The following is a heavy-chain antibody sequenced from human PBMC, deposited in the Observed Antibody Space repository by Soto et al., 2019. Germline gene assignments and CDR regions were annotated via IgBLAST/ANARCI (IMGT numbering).Heavy chain of an antibody. Sequence: SETLSLTSIVYPGCISSGGHYLIWIHHSRGNGLEWLGCRYYSACTYYNPSLQSRVTISVDTSKNQYSLKLSSVTAADTAVYYCARVGDIVVVPAAIRRWFGPWGQGTLVTV. CDR3: ARVGDIVVVPAAIRRWFGP. D-gene: IGHD2-2*01. CDR1: PGCISSGGHY. CDR2: RYYSACT. J-gene: IGHJ5*02. V-gene: IGHV4-31*03.